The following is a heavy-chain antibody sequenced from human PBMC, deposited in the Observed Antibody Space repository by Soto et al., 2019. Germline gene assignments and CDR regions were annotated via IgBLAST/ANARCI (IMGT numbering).Heavy chain of an antibody. D-gene: IGHD3-3*01. CDR1: GGSISSYY. V-gene: IGHV4-59*03. CDR2: VYKAGST. CDR3: AGMSFTVFGEVIDNFYFYGMDV. Sequence: QVQLQESGPGLVKPSETLSLTCNVSGGSISSYYWTWIRQPPGKGLERIGYVYKAGSTNYNPSLKSRVTISLDTSKNQFFLNLSSVTSADTAVYYCAGMSFTVFGEVIDNFYFYGMDVWGQGTTFTVSS. J-gene: IGHJ6*02.